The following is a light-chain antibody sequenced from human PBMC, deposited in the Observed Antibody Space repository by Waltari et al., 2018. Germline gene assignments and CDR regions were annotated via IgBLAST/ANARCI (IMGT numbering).Light chain of an antibody. CDR2: EVN. V-gene: IGLV2-14*03. CDR3: SSYTNTVVV. CDR1: SRDTRGYTY. J-gene: IGLJ2*01. Sequence: QSALAPPSSVAGAPGQSLAISCTAPSRDTRGYTYVSWYQQYPDKAPTILIYEVNNPPPGVSTRFSGSKSCNSASLTISEIQAEDEADYYCSSYTNTVVVFGGGTKLTVL.